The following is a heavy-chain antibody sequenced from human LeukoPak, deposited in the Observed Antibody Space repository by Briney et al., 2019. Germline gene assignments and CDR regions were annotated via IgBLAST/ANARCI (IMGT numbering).Heavy chain of an antibody. CDR3: ARDLGYCTNGVCHTRFDY. Sequence: GGSLRLSCAASGFTFSSYAMSWVRQAPGKGLEWVSVIYSGGSTYYADSVKGRFSISRDNTKGSLFLQLNSLRAEDTAVYYCARDLGYCTNGVCHTRFDYWGQGTLVAVSS. J-gene: IGHJ4*02. D-gene: IGHD2-8*01. V-gene: IGHV3-23*03. CDR2: IYSGGST. CDR1: GFTFSSYA.